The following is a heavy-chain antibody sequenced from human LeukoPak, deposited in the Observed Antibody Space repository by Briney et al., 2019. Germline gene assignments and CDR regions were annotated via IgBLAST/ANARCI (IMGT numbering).Heavy chain of an antibody. CDR1: GGSMSGYY. Sequence: SETLSLTCTVSGGSMSGYYWSWIRQPPGKGLEWIGYIYYSGSTNYNPSLKSRVTISVDTSKNQFSLKLSSVTAADTAVYYCARDIGSRSSTSDYWGQGTLVTVSS. J-gene: IGHJ4*02. CDR3: ARDIGSRSSTSDY. CDR2: IYYSGST. V-gene: IGHV4-59*01. D-gene: IGHD3-10*01.